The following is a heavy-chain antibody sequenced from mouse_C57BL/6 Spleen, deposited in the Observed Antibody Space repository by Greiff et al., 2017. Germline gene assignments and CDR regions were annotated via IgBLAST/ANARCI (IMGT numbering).Heavy chain of an antibody. CDR1: GYTFTSYW. D-gene: IGHD1-1*01. J-gene: IGHJ2*01. Sequence: QVQLQQPGAELVKPGASVKLSCKASGYTFTSYWMHWVKQRPGQGLEWIGMIHPNSGSTNYNEKFKSKATLTVDKSSSTAYMQLSSLTSEDSSVYYCARSNYGSSLYYFADWGQGTTLTVSS. CDR3: ARSNYGSSLYYFAD. CDR2: IHPNSGST. V-gene: IGHV1-64*01.